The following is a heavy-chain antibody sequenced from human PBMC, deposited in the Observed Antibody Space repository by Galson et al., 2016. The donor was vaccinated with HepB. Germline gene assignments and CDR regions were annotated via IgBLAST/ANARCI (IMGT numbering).Heavy chain of an antibody. CDR3: MKRHYYGSGSFHY. V-gene: IGHV3-23*01. CDR2: VRYDGGST. J-gene: IGHJ4*02. Sequence: SLRLSCAASGFTFSYYGVNWVRQAPGKGLEWVSTVRYDGGSTYYADSVKGRFTISRNNSKNTLFLQMNSLRVEYPAIYYCMKRHYYGSGSFHYWGQGTLVTVSS. CDR1: GFTFSYYG. D-gene: IGHD3-10*01.